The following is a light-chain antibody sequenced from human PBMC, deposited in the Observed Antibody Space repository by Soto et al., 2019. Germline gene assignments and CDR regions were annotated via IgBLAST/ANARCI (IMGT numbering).Light chain of an antibody. Sequence: QSVLTQPASVSGSPGQSITISCTGTSSDVGTYNYVSWYQQHPGKAPKLIIYEVSNRPSGVSNRFSGSKSGNTASLTISGLQAEDEADYYCQSYDSSLSGYVFGTGTKVTVL. V-gene: IGLV2-14*01. CDR3: QSYDSSLSGYV. CDR2: EVS. J-gene: IGLJ1*01. CDR1: SSDVGTYNY.